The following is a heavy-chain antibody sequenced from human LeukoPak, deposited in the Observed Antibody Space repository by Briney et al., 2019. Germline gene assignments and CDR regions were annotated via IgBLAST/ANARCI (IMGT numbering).Heavy chain of an antibody. CDR1: GYTFTSYD. CDR3: ARGYPRSGGSSLNWFDP. Sequence: ASVKVSCKASGYTFTSYDINWVRQATGQGLEWMGWMNPNSGNTGYAQKFQGRVTITRNTSISTAYMELSSLRSEDTAVYYCARGYPRSGGSSLNWFDPWDQGTLVTVSS. J-gene: IGHJ5*02. V-gene: IGHV1-8*03. D-gene: IGHD2-15*01. CDR2: MNPNSGNT.